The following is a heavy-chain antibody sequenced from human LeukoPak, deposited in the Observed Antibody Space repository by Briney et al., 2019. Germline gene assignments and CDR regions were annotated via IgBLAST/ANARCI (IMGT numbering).Heavy chain of an antibody. D-gene: IGHD6-13*01. J-gene: IGHJ3*02. CDR3: ARVESSRIAAAGTGHAFDI. CDR1: GFTFSSYA. Sequence: PGGSLRLSCAASGFTFSSYAMSWVRQAPGQGLEWVSAISGSGGSTYYADSVKGRFTISRDNSKNTLYLQMNSLRAEDTAVYYCARVESSRIAAAGTGHAFDIWGQGTMVTVSS. CDR2: ISGSGGST. V-gene: IGHV3-23*01.